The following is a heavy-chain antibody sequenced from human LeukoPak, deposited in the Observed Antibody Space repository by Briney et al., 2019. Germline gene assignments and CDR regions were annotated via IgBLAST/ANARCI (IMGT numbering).Heavy chain of an antibody. CDR3: AKDLVVKGAGSREDFQR. D-gene: IGHD6-19*01. V-gene: IGHV3-23*01. CDR2: ISGSRGNT. J-gene: IGHJ1*01. Sequence: GGSLTLPCIASGFTLNSCAMSWVRQAPGGGLEGVSAISGSRGNTYYTHPEKGRYPISRDNSKNALYLQMNSLRAEDTAVYFCAKDLVVKGAGSREDFQRWGQGTLVTVSS. CDR1: GFTLNSCA.